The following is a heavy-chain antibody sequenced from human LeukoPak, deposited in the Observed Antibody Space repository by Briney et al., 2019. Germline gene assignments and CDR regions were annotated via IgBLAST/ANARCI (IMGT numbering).Heavy chain of an antibody. CDR1: GFIFSSYG. J-gene: IGHJ4*02. V-gene: IGHV3-33*01. CDR3: ARDHGDYSGKDY. D-gene: IGHD4-17*01. CDR2: TWYDGSNK. Sequence: GRSLRLSCAASGFIFSSYGMHWVRQAPGKGLEWVAVTWYDGSNKYYADAVKGRFTISRDNSKNTLYLQMNSLRAEDTAVYFCARDHGDYSGKDYWGQGTLVTVSS.